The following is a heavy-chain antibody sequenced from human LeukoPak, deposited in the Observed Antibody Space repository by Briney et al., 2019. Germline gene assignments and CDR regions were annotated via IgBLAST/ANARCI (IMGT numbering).Heavy chain of an antibody. D-gene: IGHD7-27*01. J-gene: IGHJ4*02. CDR3: ARGGLGDY. CDR2: ISGDGSIT. CDR1: GFTFSTQW. Sequence: GGSLRLSCAASGFTFSTQWMYWVRQAPGKELVWVSRISGDGSITSYADSVKGRFTISRDNAKNTLYLQMNSLRAEDTAVYYCARGGLGDYWGQGTLVTVSS. V-gene: IGHV3-74*01.